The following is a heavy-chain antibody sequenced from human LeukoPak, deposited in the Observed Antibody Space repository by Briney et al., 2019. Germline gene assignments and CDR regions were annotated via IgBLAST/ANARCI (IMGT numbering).Heavy chain of an antibody. Sequence: PSETLSLTCTVSGGSISSYYWSWIRQPPGKGLEWIGYIYYSGSTNYNPSLKSRVTISVDTSKNQFSLKLSSVTAADTAVYYCAREVITGTLNYFDYWGQGTLVTVSS. V-gene: IGHV4-59*01. CDR1: GGSISSYY. CDR3: AREVITGTLNYFDY. D-gene: IGHD1-20*01. CDR2: IYYSGST. J-gene: IGHJ4*02.